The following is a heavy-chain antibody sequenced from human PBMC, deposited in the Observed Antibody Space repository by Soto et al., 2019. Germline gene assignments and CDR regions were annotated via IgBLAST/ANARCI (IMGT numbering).Heavy chain of an antibody. D-gene: IGHD6-13*01. J-gene: IGHJ3*02. CDR2: ISGSGGST. V-gene: IGHV3-23*01. Sequence: GGSLRLSCAASGFTVSGKKYLAWVRQAPGKGLEWVSAISGSGGSTYYADSVKGRFTISRDNSKNTLYLQMNSLRAEDTAVYYCASCIAETSDAFDIWGQGTMVTVSS. CDR1: GFTVSGKKY. CDR3: ASCIAETSDAFDI.